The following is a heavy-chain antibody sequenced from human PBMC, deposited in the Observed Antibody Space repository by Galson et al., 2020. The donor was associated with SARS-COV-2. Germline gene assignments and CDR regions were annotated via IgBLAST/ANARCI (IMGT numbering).Heavy chain of an antibody. CDR1: GFTFSSYD. CDR2: IGTAGDT. V-gene: IGHV3-13*01. Sequence: GGSLRLSCTASGFTFSSYDMHWVRQATGKGLEWVSAIGTAGDTSYPGSVKGRFTISRENAKNSLYLQMNSLRAGDTAVYYCARGCMDMVRGVIYDYYYYYMDVWGKGTTVTVSS. D-gene: IGHD3-10*01. CDR3: ARGCMDMVRGVIYDYYYYYMDV. J-gene: IGHJ6*03.